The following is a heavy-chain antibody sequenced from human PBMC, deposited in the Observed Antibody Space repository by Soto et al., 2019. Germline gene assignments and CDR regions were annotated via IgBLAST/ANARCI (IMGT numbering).Heavy chain of an antibody. J-gene: IGHJ3*02. CDR2: ISGSGGST. CDR3: AKLTMIVYGAFDI. D-gene: IGHD3-22*01. V-gene: IGHV3-23*01. Sequence: PGGSLRPSCAASGFTFSSYAMSWVRQAPGKGLEWVSAISGSGGSTYYADSVKGRFTISRDNSKNTLYLQMNSLRAEDTAVYYCAKLTMIVYGAFDIWGQGTMVTVSS. CDR1: GFTFSSYA.